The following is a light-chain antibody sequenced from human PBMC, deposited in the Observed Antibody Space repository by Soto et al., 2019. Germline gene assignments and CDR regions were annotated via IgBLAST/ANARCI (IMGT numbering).Light chain of an antibody. CDR3: NSYTTIGTFWV. V-gene: IGLV2-14*01. J-gene: IGLJ3*02. CDR1: SSDVGGYRH. Sequence: QAVVTQPASLSGSPGQSITISCTGTSSDVGGYRHVSWYQQHPGKVPKLLIYEVVNRPSGVSDRFSGSKSGNTASLTISGLQAEDEADYYCNSYTTIGTFWVFGGGTKVTVL. CDR2: EVV.